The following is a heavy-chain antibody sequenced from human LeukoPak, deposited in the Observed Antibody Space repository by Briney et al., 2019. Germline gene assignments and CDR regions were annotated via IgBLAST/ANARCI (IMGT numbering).Heavy chain of an antibody. J-gene: IGHJ4*02. CDR3: ARGPGNPTRNDY. CDR2: ISSSGSTI. Sequence: PGGSLRLSCAASGFTCSDYNMNWVRQAPGKGLEWVSYISSSGSTIYYADSVKGRFTISRDNAESSLYLQMNSLRVEDTGVYYCARGPGNPTRNDYWGQGTLVTVSS. CDR1: GFTCSDYN. V-gene: IGHV3-48*01.